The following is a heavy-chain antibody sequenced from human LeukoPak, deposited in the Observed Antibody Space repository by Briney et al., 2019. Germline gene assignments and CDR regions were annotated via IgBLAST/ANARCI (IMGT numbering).Heavy chain of an antibody. CDR1: GFTFSSYA. J-gene: IGHJ4*02. CDR3: AREFPYQGMAFGELHLPDY. V-gene: IGHV3-30-3*01. Sequence: PGGSLRLSCAASGFTFSSYAMHWVRQAPGKGLEWVAVISYDGSNKYYADSVKGRFTISRDNSKNTLYLQMNSLRAEDTAVYYCAREFPYQGMAFGELHLPDYWGQGTLVTVSS. D-gene: IGHD3-10*01. CDR2: ISYDGSNK.